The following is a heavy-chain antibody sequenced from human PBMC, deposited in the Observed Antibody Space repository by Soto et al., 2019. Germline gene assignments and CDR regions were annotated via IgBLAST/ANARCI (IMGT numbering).Heavy chain of an antibody. CDR1: GGSISSGGYY. Sequence: QVQLQESGPGLVKPSQTLSLTCTVSGGSISSGGYYWSWIRQHPGKGLAWIGYIYYSGSPYYNPSLKSRVTISVDTSKNQFSLKLSSVPAADTAVYYCARVSYSSSSRRLDPWGQGTLVTVSS. CDR2: IYYSGSP. D-gene: IGHD6-6*01. CDR3: ARVSYSSSSRRLDP. V-gene: IGHV4-31*03. J-gene: IGHJ5*02.